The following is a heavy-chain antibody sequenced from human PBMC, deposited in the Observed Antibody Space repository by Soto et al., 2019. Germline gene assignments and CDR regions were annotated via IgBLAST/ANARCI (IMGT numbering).Heavy chain of an antibody. CDR1: GGSISSSSYY. CDR2: IYYSGST. V-gene: IGHV4-39*01. D-gene: IGHD1-7*01. CDR3: ARHPLTGTTSTGRFDP. J-gene: IGHJ5*02. Sequence: SETLSLTCTVSGGSISSSSYYWGWIRQPPGKGLEWIGSIYYSGSTYYNPSLKSRVTISVDTSKNQFSLKLSSVTAADTAVYYCARHPLTGTTSTGRFDPWGQGTLVTVSS.